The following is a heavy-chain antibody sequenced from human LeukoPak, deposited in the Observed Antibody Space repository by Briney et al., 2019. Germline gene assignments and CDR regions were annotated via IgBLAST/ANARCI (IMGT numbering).Heavy chain of an antibody. CDR2: ISGSGGST. CDR1: GFTFSSYA. CDR3: ARVVGIAAAGALFDY. V-gene: IGHV3-23*01. J-gene: IGHJ4*02. Sequence: GGSLRLSCAASGFTFSSYAMSWVRQAPGKGLEWVSAISGSGGSTYYADSVKGRFTISRDNAKNSLFLQMNSLRAEDTAVYYCARVVGIAAAGALFDYWGQGTLVTVSS. D-gene: IGHD6-13*01.